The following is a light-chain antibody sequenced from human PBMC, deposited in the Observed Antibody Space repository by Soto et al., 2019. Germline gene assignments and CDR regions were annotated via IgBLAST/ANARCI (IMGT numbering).Light chain of an antibody. CDR1: QSVSSSY. J-gene: IGKJ3*01. Sequence: ERVLTKSPVPLSLSPGERATLSCRSSQSVSSSYLAWYQQKPGQAPRLLIYGASSIATGIPYRFSGSGSGTDFTLTISRLQPEDFATYYCQQYGSSPFTFGPGTKVEIK. CDR3: QQYGSSPFT. CDR2: GAS. V-gene: IGKV3-20*01.